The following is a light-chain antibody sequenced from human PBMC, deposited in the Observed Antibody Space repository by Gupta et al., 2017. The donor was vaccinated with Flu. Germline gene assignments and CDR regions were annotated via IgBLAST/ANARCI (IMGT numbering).Light chain of an antibody. J-gene: IGKJ1*01. CDR1: QSVRRSY. CDR3: QQYGSSPQT. CDR2: GAS. V-gene: IGKV3-20*01. Sequence: IVLTQSPGTLSLSPGERATLSCRAGQSVRRSYLAWYQQKPGQAPRLLIYGASSRATGIPDRFSGSESGTDFTLTIIRLEPEDFAVYYCQQYGSSPQTFGQGTKVEVK.